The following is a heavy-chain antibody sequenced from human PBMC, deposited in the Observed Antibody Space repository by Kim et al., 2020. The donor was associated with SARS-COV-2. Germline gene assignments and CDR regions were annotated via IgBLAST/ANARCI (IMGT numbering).Heavy chain of an antibody. Sequence: DAVKGRFTISRDNSKNTLYLQMNSLRAEDTAVYYCAKVSGLVVAATFPDYWGQGTLVTVSS. CDR3: AKVSGLVVAATFPDY. V-gene: IGHV3-23*01. D-gene: IGHD2-15*01. J-gene: IGHJ4*02.